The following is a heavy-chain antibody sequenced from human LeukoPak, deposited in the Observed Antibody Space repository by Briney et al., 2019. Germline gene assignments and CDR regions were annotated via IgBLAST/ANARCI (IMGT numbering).Heavy chain of an antibody. D-gene: IGHD3-10*01. CDR3: AGAPNQDFFDY. J-gene: IGHJ4*02. Sequence: PSETLSLTCTVPGGSISDYYWSWLRQPPGKGLEWIGNFFYRGSTNYNPSLKSRVTISVDTSKNQFSLTLNSVSAADTAVYYCAGAPNQDFFDYWGRGTLVTVSS. V-gene: IGHV4-59*01. CDR2: FFYRGST. CDR1: GGSISDYY.